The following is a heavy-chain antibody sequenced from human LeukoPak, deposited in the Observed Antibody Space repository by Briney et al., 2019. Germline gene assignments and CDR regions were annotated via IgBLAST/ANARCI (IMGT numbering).Heavy chain of an antibody. CDR1: GYSINSGYY. V-gene: IGHV4-38-2*02. Sequence: SETLSLTCTVSGYSINSGYYWSWIRQPPGKGLEWMGTIYHSGSTYYNPSLKSRVTISVDTSKNQFSLKLSSVTAADTAVYYCAKTVTVTTSAFDIWGQGTMVTVSS. D-gene: IGHD4-17*01. CDR2: IYHSGST. J-gene: IGHJ3*02. CDR3: AKTVTVTTSAFDI.